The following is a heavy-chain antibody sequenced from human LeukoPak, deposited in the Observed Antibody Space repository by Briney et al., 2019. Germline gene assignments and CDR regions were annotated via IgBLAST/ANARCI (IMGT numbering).Heavy chain of an antibody. CDR2: ISSSSSYI. CDR3: AREDWEPYYFDY. J-gene: IGHJ4*02. V-gene: IGHV3-21*01. D-gene: IGHD1-26*01. CDR1: GFTFSSYS. Sequence: GGSLRLSCAASGFTFSSYSMNWVRQAPGKGLEWVSSISSSSSYIYYADLVKGRFTISRDNAKNSLYLQMNSLRAEDTAVYYCAREDWEPYYFDYWGQGTLVTVSS.